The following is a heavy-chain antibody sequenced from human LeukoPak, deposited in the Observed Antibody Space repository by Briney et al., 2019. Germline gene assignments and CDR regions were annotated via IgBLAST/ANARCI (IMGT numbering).Heavy chain of an antibody. J-gene: IGHJ4*02. D-gene: IGHD1-26*01. V-gene: IGHV4-39*07. CDR1: GGSISRTTYY. Sequence: PSETLSLTCAVSGGSISRTTYYWGWIRQPPGKGLEWIGSVYYSGITFYNPSLKSRVSISVDTSKNQFSLKLNSVTAADTAVYYCARLSGSALDYWGQGTLVTVSS. CDR2: VYYSGIT. CDR3: ARLSGSALDY.